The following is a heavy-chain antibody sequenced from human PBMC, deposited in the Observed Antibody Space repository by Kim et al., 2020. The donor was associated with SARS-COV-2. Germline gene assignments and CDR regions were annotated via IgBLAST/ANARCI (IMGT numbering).Heavy chain of an antibody. J-gene: IGHJ4*02. Sequence: DSVKGRFTIYRDKSKTTLYLQMSSLRAEDTAVYFCAKDPFYDFWSGYYFDYWGQGTLVTVSS. D-gene: IGHD3-3*01. CDR3: AKDPFYDFWSGYYFDY. V-gene: IGHV3-23*01.